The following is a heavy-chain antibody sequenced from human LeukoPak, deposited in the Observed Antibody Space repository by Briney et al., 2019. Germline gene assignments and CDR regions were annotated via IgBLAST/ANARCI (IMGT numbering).Heavy chain of an antibody. CDR3: ARGLGYCSGGSCYWDRY. V-gene: IGHV1-8*01. D-gene: IGHD2-15*01. CDR2: MNPNSGNT. CDR1: GYTFTSYD. J-gene: IGHJ4*02. Sequence: GASVKVSCKASGYTFTSYDINWVRQATGQGLEWMGWMNPNSGNTGYAQKFQGRVTMTRNTSISTAYMELSSLRSEDTAVYYCARGLGYCSGGSCYWDRYWGQGTLVTVSS.